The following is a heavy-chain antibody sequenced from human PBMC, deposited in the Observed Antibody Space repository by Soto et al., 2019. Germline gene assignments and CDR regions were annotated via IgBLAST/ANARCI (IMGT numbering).Heavy chain of an antibody. CDR2: MNSDGTTI. CDR3: ARGGSYYLDY. Sequence: EVQLVESGGGLVQPGGSLRLCCAASGFTFSSSWLHWVRQGPGKGLVWVSRMNSDGTTINYADAVKGRFTISRDNARNTLYLQMNGLRAEDTAVYYCARGGSYYLDYSGQGTLLTVSS. D-gene: IGHD3-10*01. CDR1: GFTFSSSW. V-gene: IGHV3-74*01. J-gene: IGHJ4*02.